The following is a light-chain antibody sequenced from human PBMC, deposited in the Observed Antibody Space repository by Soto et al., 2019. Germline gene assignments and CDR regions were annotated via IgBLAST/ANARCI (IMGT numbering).Light chain of an antibody. CDR2: EVN. J-gene: IGLJ1*01. CDR3: IAYAGRTTLV. CDR1: SRDIGGYDF. V-gene: IGLV2-8*01. Sequence: QSVLTQPPSASGSPGQSVTISCTGTSRDIGGYDFVSWYQQYPGKAPQLIISEVNQRPSGVPDRFSGSKSGNTASLTISGLQSEDEADYYCIAYAGRTTLVFGTGTKVTVL.